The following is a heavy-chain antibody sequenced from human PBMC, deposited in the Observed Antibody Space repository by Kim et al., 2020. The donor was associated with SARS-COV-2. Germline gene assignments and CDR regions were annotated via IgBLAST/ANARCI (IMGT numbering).Heavy chain of an antibody. V-gene: IGHV3-23*01. CDR2: ISGSGGST. J-gene: IGHJ6*02. CDR1: GFTFSNYA. D-gene: IGHD6-13*01. CDR3: AKSHPASSWYYYYGMDV. Sequence: GGSLRLSCAASGFTFSNYAMSWVRQAPGKGLEWVSVISGSGGSTYFADSVKGRFTISRDNSMNTLYLQMNSLRAEDTAVYYCAKSHPASSWYYYYGMDVWGQGTTGTVSS.